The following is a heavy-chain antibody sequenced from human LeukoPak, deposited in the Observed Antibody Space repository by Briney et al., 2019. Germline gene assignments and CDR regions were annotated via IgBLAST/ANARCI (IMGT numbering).Heavy chain of an antibody. Sequence: GGSLRLSCAASGFTFSSYSMNWVRQAPGKGLEWVSVIYSGGSTYYADSVKGRFTISRDNSKNTLYLQMNSLRAEDTAVYYCARDRQLYDILTGYPYDYYGMDVWGQGTTVTVSS. J-gene: IGHJ6*02. CDR2: IYSGGST. CDR3: ARDRQLYDILTGYPYDYYGMDV. V-gene: IGHV3-66*01. D-gene: IGHD3-9*01. CDR1: GFTFSSYS.